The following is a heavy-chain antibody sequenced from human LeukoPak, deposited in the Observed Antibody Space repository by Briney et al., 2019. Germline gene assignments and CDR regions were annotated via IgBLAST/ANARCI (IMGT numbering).Heavy chain of an antibody. J-gene: IGHJ4*02. CDR2: ISSSSSYI. CDR1: GFTFSSYS. CDR3: ARDGKVLLWFGELLRRAFDY. D-gene: IGHD3-10*01. Sequence: GGSLRLSCAASGFTFSSYSMNWVRQAPGKGLEWVSSISSSSSYIYYADPVKGRFTISRDNSKNTLYLQMNSLRAEDTAVYYCARDGKVLLWFGELLRRAFDYWGQGTLVTVSS. V-gene: IGHV3-21*01.